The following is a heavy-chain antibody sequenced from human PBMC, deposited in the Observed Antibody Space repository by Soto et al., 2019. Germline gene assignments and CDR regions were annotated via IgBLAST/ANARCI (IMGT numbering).Heavy chain of an antibody. J-gene: IGHJ6*03. D-gene: IGHD4-17*01. V-gene: IGHV1-3*01. CDR1: GYTFSRYT. CDR3: AREGDYFSYYYYYYMDV. CDR2: INAGNGDT. Sequence: QVQLVQSGAEVKKPGASVKVSCKASGYTFSRYTIHWVRQAPGQRLEWMGWINAGNGDTKYSQKFQGRVTITRDTSASTAYMDLSSLRSEDTAVYYCAREGDYFSYYYYYYMDVWGKGTTVTVSS.